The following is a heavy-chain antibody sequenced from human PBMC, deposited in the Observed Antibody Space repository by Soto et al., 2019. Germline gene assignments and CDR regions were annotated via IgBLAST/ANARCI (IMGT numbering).Heavy chain of an antibody. D-gene: IGHD4-17*01. CDR2: IYSGGST. CDR3: ARDRMGVNSKGILYGDYASKPSTVY. Sequence: EVQLVESGGGLVQPGGSLRLSCAASGFTVSSNYMSWVRQAPGKGLEWVSVIYSGGSTYYADSMKGRFTISRDNSKNTLYLQMNSLRAEDTAVYYCARDRMGVNSKGILYGDYASKPSTVYWGQGTLVTVSS. J-gene: IGHJ4*02. CDR1: GFTVSSNY. V-gene: IGHV3-66*01.